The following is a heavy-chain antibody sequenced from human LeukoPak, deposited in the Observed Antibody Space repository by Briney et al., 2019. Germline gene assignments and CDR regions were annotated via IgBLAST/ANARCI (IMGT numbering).Heavy chain of an antibody. J-gene: IGHJ5*02. CDR1: GGTFSSYA. CDR3: ARNAGWLVRGRWFDP. D-gene: IGHD6-19*01. CDR2: IIPIFGTA. V-gene: IGHV1-69*05. Sequence: SVKVSCKASGGTFSSYAISWVRQAPGQGLEWMGGIIPIFGTANYAQKFQGRVTMTRDTSTSTVYMELSSLRSEDTAVYYCARNAGWLVRGRWFDPWGQGTPVTVSS.